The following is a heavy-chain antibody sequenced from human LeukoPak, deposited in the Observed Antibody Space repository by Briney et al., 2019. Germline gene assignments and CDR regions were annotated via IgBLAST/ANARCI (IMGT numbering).Heavy chain of an antibody. D-gene: IGHD6-19*01. V-gene: IGHV1-18*04. Sequence: ASVKASCKASGYTFSNYGISWVRQAPGLGLEWMGWTSYNGNTNYAQKFQDRVTMTTDTSTTTAYMELRSLEPDDTAVYYCARHSGSGWQALGYWGQGTLVTVSS. CDR2: TSYNGNT. J-gene: IGHJ4*02. CDR1: GYTFSNYG. CDR3: ARHSGSGWQALGY.